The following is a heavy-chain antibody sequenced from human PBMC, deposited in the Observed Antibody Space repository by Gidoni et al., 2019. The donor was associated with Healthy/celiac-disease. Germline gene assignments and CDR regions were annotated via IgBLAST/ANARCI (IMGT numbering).Heavy chain of an antibody. CDR3: ARGGGCSSTSCSTYYYYYMDV. V-gene: IGHV1-69*01. D-gene: IGHD2-2*01. CDR2: IIPIFGTA. CDR1: GGTFSSYA. J-gene: IGHJ6*03. Sequence: QVQLVQSGAEVKKPGSSVKVSCKASGGTFSSYAISWVRQAPGQGLEWMGGIIPIFGTANYAQKFQGRVTITADESTSTAYMELSSLRSEDTAVYYCARGGGCSSTSCSTYYYYYMDVWGKGTTVTVSS.